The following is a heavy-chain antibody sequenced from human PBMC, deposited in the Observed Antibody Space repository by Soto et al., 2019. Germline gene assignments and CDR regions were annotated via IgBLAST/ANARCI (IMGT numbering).Heavy chain of an antibody. D-gene: IGHD6-19*01. CDR1: GVIFTNYA. Sequence: AFVKVSCRASGVIFTNYAINWVRQAPGQGLEWMGWINAGNGNTKYSQKFQGRVTITRDTSASTAYMELSSLRSEDKAVYYCARGGGWYVWFDPWG. CDR2: INAGNGNT. CDR3: ARGGGWYVWFDP. J-gene: IGHJ5*02. V-gene: IGHV1-3*01.